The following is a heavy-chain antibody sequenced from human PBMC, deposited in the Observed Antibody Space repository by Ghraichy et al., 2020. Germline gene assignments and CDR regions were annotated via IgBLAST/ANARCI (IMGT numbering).Heavy chain of an antibody. V-gene: IGHV4-59*01. CDR2: IYHNGRT. CDR3: ARDQEWRASSSGFDP. D-gene: IGHD2-2*01. CDR1: GDSLNNYY. Sequence: SETLSLTCTVSGDSLNNYYWSWIRQASGKGLEWIGSIYHNGRTKYNPSLKSRVTMSVDTSKNQFSLSLTSVTAADTAVFYCARDQEWRASSSGFDPWGQGTLVSVSP. J-gene: IGHJ5*02.